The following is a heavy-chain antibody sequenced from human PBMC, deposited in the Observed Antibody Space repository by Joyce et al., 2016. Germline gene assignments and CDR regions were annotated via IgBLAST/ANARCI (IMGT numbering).Heavy chain of an antibody. J-gene: IGHJ4*02. Sequence: QVQLQQSGPGLVKPSQTLSLTCAISGDSVSSNTAAWHWIRQSPSGGLEWLGRTYYRSQWNIYYALSVKSRININPDTSRNQFSLHLNSVTPEDTAVYYCARGSHNSKWYWGQGTLVTVSS. CDR2: TYYRSQWNI. CDR1: GDSVSSNTAA. CDR3: ARGSHNSKWY. V-gene: IGHV6-1*01. D-gene: IGHD6-13*01.